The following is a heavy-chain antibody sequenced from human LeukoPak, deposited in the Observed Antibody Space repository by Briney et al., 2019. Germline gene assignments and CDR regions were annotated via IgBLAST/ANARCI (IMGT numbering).Heavy chain of an antibody. CDR1: GYTFTGYY. V-gene: IGHV1-2*06. Sequence: GASVKVSCKASGYTFTGYYMHWVRQAPGQGLERMGRINPNSGGTNYAQKFQGRVTMTRDTSISTAYMELSRLRSDDTAVYYCARVYCGGDCYLSFAYWGQGTLVTVSS. D-gene: IGHD2-21*02. J-gene: IGHJ4*02. CDR2: INPNSGGT. CDR3: ARVYCGGDCYLSFAY.